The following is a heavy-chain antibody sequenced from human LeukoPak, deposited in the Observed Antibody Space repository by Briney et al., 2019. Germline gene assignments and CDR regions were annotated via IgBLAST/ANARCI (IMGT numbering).Heavy chain of an antibody. V-gene: IGHV4-31*03. CDR2: TLYSGGT. Sequence: SETLSLTCTVSGVSISSGSYLWNWIRQRPGKGLEWIGHTLYSGGTYYNPSLKSRLTISVDTSKNQLPLKLTSVTAADTAVYYCARDRAGGMDVWGQGTTVTVSS. D-gene: IGHD3-10*01. CDR1: GVSISSGSYL. CDR3: ARDRAGGMDV. J-gene: IGHJ6*01.